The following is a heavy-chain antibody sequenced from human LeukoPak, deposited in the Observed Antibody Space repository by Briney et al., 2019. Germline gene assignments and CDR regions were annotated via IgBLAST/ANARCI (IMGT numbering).Heavy chain of an antibody. CDR2: ISGSGGST. D-gene: IGHD6-19*01. V-gene: IGHV3-23*01. CDR3: AKGEEQWLYNLNWFDP. Sequence: GGSLRLSCAASGFTFSSYAMSWVRQAPGKGLEWVSAISGSGGSTYYADSVKGRFTISRDNSKNTLYLQMSSLRAEDTAVYYCAKGEEQWLYNLNWFDPWGQGTLVTVSS. J-gene: IGHJ5*02. CDR1: GFTFSSYA.